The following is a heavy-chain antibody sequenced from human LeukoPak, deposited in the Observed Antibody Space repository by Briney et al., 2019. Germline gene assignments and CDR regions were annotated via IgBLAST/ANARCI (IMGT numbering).Heavy chain of an antibody. CDR2: IYYSGGT. D-gene: IGHD3-22*01. Sequence: PSETLSLTCTVSGGSISSSSYYWGWIRQPPGKGLEWIGSIYYSGGTYYNPSLKSRVTISVDTSKNQFSLKLSSVTAADTAVYYCARRRPTYYYDSSGFDYWGQGTLVTVSS. V-gene: IGHV4-39*01. CDR1: GGSISSSSYY. CDR3: ARRRPTYYYDSSGFDY. J-gene: IGHJ4*02.